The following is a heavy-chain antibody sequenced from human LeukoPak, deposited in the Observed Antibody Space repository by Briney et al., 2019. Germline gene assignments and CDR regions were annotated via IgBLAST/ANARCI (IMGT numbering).Heavy chain of an antibody. V-gene: IGHV4-34*01. CDR1: GGSFSGYY. J-gene: IGHJ4*02. Sequence: SETLSLTCAVYGGSFSGYYWSWIRQPPGKGLEWIGEINHSGSTNYNPSLKSRVTISVDTSKNQFSLKLSSVTAADTAVYYCARLSLGHYFDYWGQGTLVTVSS. CDR3: ARLSLGHYFDY. D-gene: IGHD3-16*01. CDR2: INHSGST.